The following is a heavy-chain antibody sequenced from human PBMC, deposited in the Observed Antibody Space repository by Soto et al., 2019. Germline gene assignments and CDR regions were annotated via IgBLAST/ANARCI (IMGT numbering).Heavy chain of an antibody. CDR2: IDPSDSCT. V-gene: IGHV5-10-1*01. Sequence: PGESLKISCKGSGYSFTSYWISWVRQMPGKGLEWMGRIDPSDSCTNYSPSFQGHVTISADKSISTAYLQWSSLKASDTAMYYCARRSSGSYYYYGMDVWGQGTTVTVSS. CDR1: GYSFTSYW. CDR3: ARRSSGSYYYYGMDV. J-gene: IGHJ6*02. D-gene: IGHD1-26*01.